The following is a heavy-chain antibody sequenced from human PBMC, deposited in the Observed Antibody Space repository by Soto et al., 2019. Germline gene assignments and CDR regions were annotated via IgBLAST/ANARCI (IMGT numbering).Heavy chain of an antibody. V-gene: IGHV3-7*05. D-gene: IGHD1-1*01. J-gene: IGHJ6*02. CDR3: ASQRVSYGRDV. Sequence: EVQLVESGGGLVQPGGSLRLSCTASGFTFGNYWMTWVRQAPGKGLEWVANMNQNGSEKYYVDSVKGRFAISRDNDKNSLYLQMNSLSAEDTAVYYCASQRVSYGRDVWGQGTTVTVSS. CDR2: MNQNGSEK. CDR1: GFTFGNYW.